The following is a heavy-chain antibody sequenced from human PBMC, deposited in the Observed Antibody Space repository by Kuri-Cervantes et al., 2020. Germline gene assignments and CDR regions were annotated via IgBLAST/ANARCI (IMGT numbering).Heavy chain of an antibody. V-gene: IGHV3-23*01. Sequence: GESLKISCAAFGFDFYTYAMTWVRQAPGKGMEWVSGMSGRTGTDRKFYADSVRGRFTISRDNSKNTLYLQMNSLRAEDTAVYYCAKDLVYRVVGGGVDPWGQGTLVTVSS. J-gene: IGHJ5*02. D-gene: IGHD2-15*01. CDR3: AKDLVYRVVGGGVDP. CDR1: GFDFYTYA. CDR2: MSGRTGTDRK.